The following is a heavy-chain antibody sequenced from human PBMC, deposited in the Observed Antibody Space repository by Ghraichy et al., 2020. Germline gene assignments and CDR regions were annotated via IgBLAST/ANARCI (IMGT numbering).Heavy chain of an antibody. V-gene: IGHV3-74*01. D-gene: IGHD2-8*01. J-gene: IGHJ2*01. CDR1: GFTFSSYW. CDR2: IDSDGSTT. Sequence: ETLSLTCAASGFTFSSYWMHWVRQGPGKGLVWVSRIDSDGSTTTYADSVRGRFTISRDNAKNTLYLQMNSLRAEDTAVYYCARVWPHTNYWYFDLWGRGTLVTVSS. CDR3: ARVWPHTNYWYFDL.